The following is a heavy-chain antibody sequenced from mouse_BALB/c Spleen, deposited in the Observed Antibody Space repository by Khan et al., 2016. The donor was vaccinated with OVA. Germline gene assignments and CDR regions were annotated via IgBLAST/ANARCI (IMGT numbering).Heavy chain of an antibody. Sequence: QVQLKESGPGLVAPSQSLSITCTVSGFSLTNYGVGWVRQPPGKGLEWLGIIWGDGSTNYHSDLISRLSISKDNSKSQVFLKLNSLQTDDTATYYCVLNVYGRAWFAYWGQGTLVTVSA. CDR1: GFSLTNYG. CDR2: IWGDGST. J-gene: IGHJ3*01. CDR3: VLNVYGRAWFAY. D-gene: IGHD1-1*01. V-gene: IGHV2-3*01.